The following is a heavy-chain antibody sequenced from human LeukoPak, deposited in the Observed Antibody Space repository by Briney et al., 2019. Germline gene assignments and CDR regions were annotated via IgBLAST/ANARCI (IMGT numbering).Heavy chain of an antibody. CDR3: ARGIMTTAQYYYYYMDV. J-gene: IGHJ6*03. CDR2: MNPNSGNT. D-gene: IGHD4-11*01. V-gene: IGHV1-8*01. CDR1: GYTFTIYD. Sequence: GASVKVSCKASGYTFTIYDINWVRQATGQGLEWMGWMNPNSGNTGYAQKFKGRVTMTRNTSISTAYMELSSLRYEDTAVYYCARGIMTTAQYYYYYMDVWGKGTTVTVSS.